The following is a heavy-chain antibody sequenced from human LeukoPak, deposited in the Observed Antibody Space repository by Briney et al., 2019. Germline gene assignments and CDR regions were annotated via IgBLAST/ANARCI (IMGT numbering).Heavy chain of an antibody. J-gene: IGHJ4*02. CDR1: GHTFNGFY. D-gene: IGHD5-24*01. Sequence: ASVKVSCKASGHTFNGFYMHWVRQAPGQGLEWMGWINPKRGDRNYAQKFQGRITMTRDTSTSTTYMELSSLTSDDTAVYYCANRDGGNLPFWDYWGQGTQVIVSS. CDR2: INPKRGDR. CDR3: ANRDGGNLPFWDY. V-gene: IGHV1-2*02.